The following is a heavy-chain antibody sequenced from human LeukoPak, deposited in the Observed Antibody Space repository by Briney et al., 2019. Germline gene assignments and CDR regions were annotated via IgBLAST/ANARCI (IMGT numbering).Heavy chain of an antibody. V-gene: IGHV3-66*01. CDR3: ARDPGAAAGNLWS. J-gene: IGHJ5*02. Sequence: GGSLRLSCVVSGLTVSNNYMTWVRQAPGKGLEWVSLISSGCGTYYADSVKGRFTISRDSSKNTLYLQMNSLRAEDTALYYCARDPGAAAGNLWSWGQGTLVTVSS. CDR1: GLTVSNNY. D-gene: IGHD6-25*01. CDR2: ISSGCGT.